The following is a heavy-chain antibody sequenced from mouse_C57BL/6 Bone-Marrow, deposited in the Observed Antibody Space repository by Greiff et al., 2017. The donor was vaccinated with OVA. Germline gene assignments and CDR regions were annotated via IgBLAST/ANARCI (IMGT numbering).Heavy chain of an antibody. Sequence: VQLQQSGAELVRPGASVKLSCTASGFNIKDDYMHWVKQRPEQGLEWIGWIDPENGDTEYASKFQGKATITADTSSNTAYLQLSSLTSEDTAVDYCTTLDGYLFAYWGQGTLVTVSA. CDR2: IDPENGDT. V-gene: IGHV14-4*01. CDR3: TTLDGYLFAY. D-gene: IGHD2-3*01. J-gene: IGHJ3*01. CDR1: GFNIKDDY.